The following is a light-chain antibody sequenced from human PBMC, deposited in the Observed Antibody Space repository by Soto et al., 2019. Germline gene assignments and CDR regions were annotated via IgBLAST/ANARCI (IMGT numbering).Light chain of an antibody. CDR2: DVS. CDR3: SSYTTSNTRQIV. J-gene: IGLJ1*01. CDR1: SSNVEGYNY. V-gene: IGLV2-14*01. Sequence: QSVLTQPASVSVSPGQSITISCTGTSSNVEGYNYVSWYQQHPGKAPKFMIYDVSNRPSGVSNRFSGSKSGNTASLTISGLQAEDEADYYCSSYTTSNTRQIVFVTGTKVTVL.